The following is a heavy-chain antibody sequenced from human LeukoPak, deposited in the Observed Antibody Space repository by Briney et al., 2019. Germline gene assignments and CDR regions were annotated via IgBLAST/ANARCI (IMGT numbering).Heavy chain of an antibody. J-gene: IGHJ4*02. Sequence: GGSLRLSCAASGFTFSIYAMSWVRQAPGKGLEWVSAISGSGGSTYYADSVKGRFTISRDNSKNTLYLQMNSLRAEDTAVYYCEKDVIGQWLVGGVLDYWGQGTLVTVSS. CDR3: EKDVIGQWLVGGVLDY. V-gene: IGHV3-23*01. D-gene: IGHD6-19*01. CDR1: GFTFSIYA. CDR2: ISGSGGST.